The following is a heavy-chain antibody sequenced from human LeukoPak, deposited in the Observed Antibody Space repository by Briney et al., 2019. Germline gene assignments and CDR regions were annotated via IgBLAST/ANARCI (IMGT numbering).Heavy chain of an antibody. V-gene: IGHV4-61*02. Sequence: SQTLSLTCTVSGGSISSGSYYGRWLRQPAGTGLEWVVRIYASASTNYNPSLKSPVTISVDTSNHQFSLMLSSVTAADTAVYSCASVPRGYSYGFFFYWGQGTLVTVSS. J-gene: IGHJ4*02. CDR2: IYASAST. CDR3: ASVPRGYSYGFFFY. CDR1: GGSISSGSYY. D-gene: IGHD5-18*01.